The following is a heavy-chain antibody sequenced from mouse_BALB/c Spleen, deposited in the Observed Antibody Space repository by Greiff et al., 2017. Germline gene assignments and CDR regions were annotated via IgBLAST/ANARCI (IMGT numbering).Heavy chain of an antibody. CDR3: ARNGDYGYAMDY. J-gene: IGHJ4*01. Sequence: QVHVKQSGPELVRPGESVKISCKGSGYTFTDYAMHWVKQSHAKSLEWIGVISIYYDNTNYNQKFKGKATMTVDKSSSTAYMELARLTSEDSAIYYCARNGDYGYAMDYWGPGTSVTVSS. V-gene: IGHV1-67*01. D-gene: IGHD1-1*02. CDR2: ISIYYDNT. CDR1: GYTFTDYA.